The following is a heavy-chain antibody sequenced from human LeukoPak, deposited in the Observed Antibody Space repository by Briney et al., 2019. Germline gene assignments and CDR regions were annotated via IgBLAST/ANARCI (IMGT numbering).Heavy chain of an antibody. CDR2: INPNSGGT. V-gene: IGHV1-2*02. J-gene: IGHJ4*02. Sequence: EASVKVSCKASGGTFSSYAISWVRQAPGQGLEWMGWINPNSGGTNYAQKFQGRVTMTRDTSISTAYMELSRLRSDDTAVYYCARSPNSYSSGWYYFDYWGQGTLVTVSS. D-gene: IGHD6-19*01. CDR3: ARSPNSYSSGWYYFDY. CDR1: GGTFSSYA.